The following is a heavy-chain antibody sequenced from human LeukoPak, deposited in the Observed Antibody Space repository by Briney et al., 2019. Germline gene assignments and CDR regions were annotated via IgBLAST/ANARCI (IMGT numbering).Heavy chain of an antibody. D-gene: IGHD6-19*01. CDR1: GGSISSFY. J-gene: IGHJ3*02. V-gene: IGHV4-4*07. Sequence: SETLSLTCTVSGGSISSFYWSWIRQPAGRGLEWIGRIYTSGITNYNPSLKSRVTMSVDTSKNQFSLKLSSVTAADTAVYYCASSGWTDAFDIWGQGTIVTVSS. CDR3: ASSGWTDAFDI. CDR2: IYTSGIT.